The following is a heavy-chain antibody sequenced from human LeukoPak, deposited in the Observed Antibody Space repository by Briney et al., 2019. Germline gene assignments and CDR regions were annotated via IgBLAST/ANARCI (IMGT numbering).Heavy chain of an antibody. V-gene: IGHV1-2*02. CDR3: ARDGGPEKLELPTGAFDI. J-gene: IGHJ3*02. CDR1: GYTFTAYY. D-gene: IGHD1-7*01. Sequence: ASVKVSCKASGYTFTAYYVHWVRQAPGQGLEWMGWINPDSDATNYAQKFQGRVTMTSDTSISTAYMELSGLRSDDTAVYYCARDGGPEKLELPTGAFDIWGQGTMVTVSS. CDR2: INPDSDAT.